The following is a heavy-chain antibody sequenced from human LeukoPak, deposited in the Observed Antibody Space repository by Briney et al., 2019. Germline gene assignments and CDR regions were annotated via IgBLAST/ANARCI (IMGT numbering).Heavy chain of an antibody. CDR2: ISYDGSNK. V-gene: IGHV3-30*04. D-gene: IGHD6-13*01. Sequence: GRSLRLSCAASGFTFSSYAMHWVRQAPGKGLEWVAAISYDGSNKYYADSVKGRFTISRDNSKNTLYLQMNSLRAEDTAVYYCARYDSSSSSRIMDVWGQGTTVTVSS. CDR3: ARYDSSSSSRIMDV. CDR1: GFTFSSYA. J-gene: IGHJ6*02.